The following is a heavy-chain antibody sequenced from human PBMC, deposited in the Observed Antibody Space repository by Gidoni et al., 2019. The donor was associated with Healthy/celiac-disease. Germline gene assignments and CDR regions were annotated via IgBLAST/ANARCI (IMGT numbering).Heavy chain of an antibody. Sequence: QVQLVQSGAEVKKPGSSVKVSCKASGGTFSSYAISWVRQAPGQGPEWMGRIIPILGIANYAQKFQGRVTITADKSTSTAYMELSRLRSEDTAVYYCAGGSDGSFDYWGQGTLVTVSS. V-gene: IGHV1-69*04. CDR2: IIPILGIA. CDR3: AGGSDGSFDY. D-gene: IGHD3-16*01. J-gene: IGHJ4*02. CDR1: GGTFSSYA.